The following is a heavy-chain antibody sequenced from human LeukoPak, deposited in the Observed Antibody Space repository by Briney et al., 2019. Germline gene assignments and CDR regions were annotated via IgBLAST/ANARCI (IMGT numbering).Heavy chain of an antibody. CDR1: GFTFSTFW. V-gene: IGHV3-74*01. D-gene: IGHD4-17*01. CDR2: IITDGTTT. Sequence: QSGGSLRLSCAASGFTFSTFWMHWIRQAPGKGLVWVSRIITDGTTTDYADSVKGRFTISRDNSKNTLYLQMNSLRAEDTAVYYCAKVVGRYGDYPYFDYWGQGTLVTVSS. J-gene: IGHJ4*02. CDR3: AKVVGRYGDYPYFDY.